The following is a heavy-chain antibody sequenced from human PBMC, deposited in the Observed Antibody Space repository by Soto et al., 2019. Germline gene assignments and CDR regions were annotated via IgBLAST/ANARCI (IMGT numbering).Heavy chain of an antibody. CDR2: TYYRSKWYN. Sequence: SQTLSLTCALSGDSVSSNSAAWNWIRQSPSRGLEWLGRTYYRSKWYNDYAVSVKSRITINPDTSKNQFSLQLNSVTPEDTAVYYCARLSIAAAGMVSYFDYWGQGTLVTVSS. D-gene: IGHD6-13*01. CDR3: ARLSIAAAGMVSYFDY. J-gene: IGHJ4*02. CDR1: GDSVSSNSAA. V-gene: IGHV6-1*01.